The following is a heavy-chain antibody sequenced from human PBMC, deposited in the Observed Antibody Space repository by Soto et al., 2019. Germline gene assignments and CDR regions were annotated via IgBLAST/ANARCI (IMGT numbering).Heavy chain of an antibody. Sequence: QAGGSLRLSCAASGFTVSSNSMTWVRQAPGKGLEWVSLIYKDDSTSYADSVKGRFTISRDNSKNMLYLQMNSLRAEDTAVYFCARGPWNPYYFDYWGQGTLVTVSS. J-gene: IGHJ4*02. CDR1: GFTVSSNS. CDR2: IYKDDST. CDR3: ARGPWNPYYFDY. V-gene: IGHV3-53*01. D-gene: IGHD1-1*01.